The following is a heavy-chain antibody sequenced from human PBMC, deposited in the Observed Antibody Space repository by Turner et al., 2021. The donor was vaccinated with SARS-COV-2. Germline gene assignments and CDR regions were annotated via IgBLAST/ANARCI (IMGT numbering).Heavy chain of an antibody. Sequence: EVQLVESGVGLIQPAASLTHSCAASGLTVSSNYMSSVRQSPGKGLEWVSVIYSGGSTFYADSVKSRFTISRDNSKNTLYLQMNSLRAEDTAVYYCARDLGGLRFDYWGQGTLVTVSS. CDR2: IYSGGST. D-gene: IGHD2-15*01. CDR1: GLTVSSNY. CDR3: ARDLGGLRFDY. J-gene: IGHJ4*02. V-gene: IGHV3-53*01.